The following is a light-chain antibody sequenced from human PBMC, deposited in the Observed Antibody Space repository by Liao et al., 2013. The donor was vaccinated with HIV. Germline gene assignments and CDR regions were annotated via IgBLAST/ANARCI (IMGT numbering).Light chain of an antibody. V-gene: IGLV3-1*01. Sequence: SYELIQPPSVSVSPGQTASITCSGDKLGDRYASWYQQKPGQPPVMVIFQDNKRPSGIPERFSGSNSGNTATLTISGTQAMDEADYYCQAWDSSTVLFGGGTKLTVL. CDR1: KLGDRY. CDR3: QAWDSSTVL. CDR2: QDN. J-gene: IGLJ2*01.